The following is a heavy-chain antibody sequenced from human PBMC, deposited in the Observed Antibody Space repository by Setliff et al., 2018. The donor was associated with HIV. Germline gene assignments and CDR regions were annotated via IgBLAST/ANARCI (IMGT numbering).Heavy chain of an antibody. CDR2: VNPEDGET. V-gene: IGHV1-69-2*01. CDR3: ARSGGGWSNWFEP. Sequence: GASVKVSCKTSGYFFSDFYIHWVQQAPGKWLEWMGRVNPEDGETIYAEKFQGRVTITPDTSTDTAYMELSSLRFDDTAVYYCARSGGGWSNWFEPWGPGTPVTVSS. J-gene: IGHJ5*02. D-gene: IGHD3-16*01. CDR1: GYFFSDFY.